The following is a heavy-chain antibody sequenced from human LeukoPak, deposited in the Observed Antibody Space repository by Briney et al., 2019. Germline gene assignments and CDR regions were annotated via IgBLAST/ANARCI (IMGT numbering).Heavy chain of an antibody. CDR3: AGESSSCCWCWRGWFDL. J-gene: IGHJ5*02. CDR2: IYYSGST. V-gene: IGHV4-31*03. Sequence: SDTLSLTCTVSGGPISSGGYYWSWIRQHPGKGLEWIGYIYYSGSTYYNPSLKSRVTISVDTSKNQFSLKLSSVTAAEAAVYYCAGESSSCCWCWRGWFDLWGRGTVVTVSS. CDR1: GGPISSGGYY. D-gene: IGHD2-15*01.